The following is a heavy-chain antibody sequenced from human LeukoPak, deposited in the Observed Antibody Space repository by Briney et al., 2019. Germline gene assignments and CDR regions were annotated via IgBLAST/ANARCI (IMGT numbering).Heavy chain of an antibody. V-gene: IGHV1-2*02. CDR3: ARVSSIWTDY. CDR1: GHTFTGYF. Sequence: ASVKVSCKASGHTFTGYFLHWIRQAPGQGLEWMGWINPSSGGTEYAQKFQGRVTMTRDTSISTAYMELSRLTSDDTAVYYCARVSSIWTDYWGQGTLVTVSS. J-gene: IGHJ4*02. D-gene: IGHD3-3*02. CDR2: INPSSGGT.